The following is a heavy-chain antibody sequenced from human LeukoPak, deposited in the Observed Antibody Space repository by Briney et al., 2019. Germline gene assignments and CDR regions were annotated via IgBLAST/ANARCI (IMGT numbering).Heavy chain of an antibody. Sequence: PGGSLRLSFVASGFTFSSYWMHWVRQDPKKGLVWVSRINGDGRNINYADSVRGRFTISRDNAKNTLYLQMNTLRVEDTAVYYCARSREIAGGNSGKNWFDPWGQGTLVTVSS. CDR2: INGDGRNI. CDR1: GFTFSSYW. D-gene: IGHD4-23*01. J-gene: IGHJ5*02. V-gene: IGHV3-74*01. CDR3: ARSREIAGGNSGKNWFDP.